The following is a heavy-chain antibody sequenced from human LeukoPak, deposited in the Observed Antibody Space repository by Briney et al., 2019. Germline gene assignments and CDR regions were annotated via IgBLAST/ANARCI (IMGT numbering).Heavy chain of an antibody. Sequence: GGSLRLSCAASGFTFSSYWMHWVRQAPGKGLVWVSRINSDGSSTSYADSVKGRFTISRDDAKNTLYLQMNSLRAEDTAVYYCARDGKSGSSWYNDYYYYMDVWGKGTTVTISS. J-gene: IGHJ6*03. CDR2: INSDGSST. V-gene: IGHV3-74*01. D-gene: IGHD6-13*01. CDR1: GFTFSSYW. CDR3: ARDGKSGSSWYNDYYYYMDV.